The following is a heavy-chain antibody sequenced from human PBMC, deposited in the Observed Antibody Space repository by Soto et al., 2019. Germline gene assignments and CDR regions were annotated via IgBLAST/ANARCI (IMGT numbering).Heavy chain of an antibody. J-gene: IGHJ4*02. CDR1: GVSMSSYY. CDR2: MYYSGST. Sequence: SETLSLTCTVAGVSMSSYYWSWIGQPPGKGLEWIAYMYYSGSTNYSPSLKSRVTISLDMSKKQFSLKLSSVTAADTAVYYCATDRTGGYWGQGTLVTVSS. CDR3: ATDRTGGY. D-gene: IGHD3-9*01. V-gene: IGHV4-59*01.